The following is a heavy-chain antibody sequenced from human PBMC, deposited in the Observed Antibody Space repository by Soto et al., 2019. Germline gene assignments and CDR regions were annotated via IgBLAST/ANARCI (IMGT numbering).Heavy chain of an antibody. CDR2: LSHDGSNK. CDR1: GFTLSSHG. CDR3: AKENTFADY. J-gene: IGHJ4*02. D-gene: IGHD2-2*02. Sequence: QVQLVESGGGVVHPERSLRLSCAASGFTLSSHGMHWVRQAPGKGLEWVAVLSHDGSNKFYAVSVEGRFTISRDDSKNTLYLQMNSLRAEDTAMYYCAKENTFADYWGQGTLVTVSP. V-gene: IGHV3-30*18.